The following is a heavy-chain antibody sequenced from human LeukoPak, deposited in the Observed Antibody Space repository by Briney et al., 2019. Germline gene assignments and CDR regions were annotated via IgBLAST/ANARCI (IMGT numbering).Heavy chain of an antibody. J-gene: IGHJ4*02. CDR1: GYTFTSYY. Sequence: GASVKVSCKASGYTFTSYYMHWVRQAPGQGLEWMGIINPSGGSTSYAQKFPGRVTMTRDMSTSTVYMELSSLRSEDTAVYYCAREGYNSGYFETTFDYWGQGTLVTVSS. CDR3: AREGYNSGYFETTFDY. CDR2: INPSGGST. V-gene: IGHV1-46*01. D-gene: IGHD3-22*01.